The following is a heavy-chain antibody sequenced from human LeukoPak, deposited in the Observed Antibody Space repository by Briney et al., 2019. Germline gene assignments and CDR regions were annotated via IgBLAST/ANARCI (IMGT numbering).Heavy chain of an antibody. CDR3: TRGPGYDYVWGTYRADY. J-gene: IGHJ4*02. Sequence: GGSLRLSCSASGFIFYSYAMRWVRQAPGRGLEYVAAITRSGSSTFHANSVKGRFTISRDNSKNTLYLQMGSLRPEDMAVYFCTRGPGYDYVWGTYRADYWGQGTLVTVSS. CDR2: ITRSGSST. D-gene: IGHD3-16*02. CDR1: GFIFYSYA. V-gene: IGHV3-64*01.